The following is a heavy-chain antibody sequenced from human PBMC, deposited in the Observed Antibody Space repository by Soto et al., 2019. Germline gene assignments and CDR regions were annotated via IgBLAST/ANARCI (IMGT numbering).Heavy chain of an antibody. CDR3: ARDFPGEYYYDSSPAAYYYYGMDV. Sequence: ASVKVSCKASGYTFTSYYMHWVRQAPGQGLEWMGIINPSGGSTSYAQKFQGRVTMTRDTSTSTVYMELSSLRSEDTAVYYCARDFPGEYYYDSSPAAYYYYGMDVWGQGTTVTVSS. V-gene: IGHV1-46*01. D-gene: IGHD3-22*01. CDR1: GYTFTSYY. CDR2: INPSGGST. J-gene: IGHJ6*02.